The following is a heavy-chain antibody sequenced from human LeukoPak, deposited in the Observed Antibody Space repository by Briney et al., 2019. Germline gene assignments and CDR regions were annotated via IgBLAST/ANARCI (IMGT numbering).Heavy chain of an antibody. Sequence: SETLSLTRTVSGGSISSYYWSWIRQPPGKGREWIGYIYHSGSTNYNPSLKSRVTISADTSKNQFSLNLSSVTAADTAVYYCARHVGEAYFDYWGQGTLVTVSS. D-gene: IGHD3-16*01. CDR2: IYHSGST. CDR1: GGSISSYY. V-gene: IGHV4-59*08. CDR3: ARHVGEAYFDY. J-gene: IGHJ4*02.